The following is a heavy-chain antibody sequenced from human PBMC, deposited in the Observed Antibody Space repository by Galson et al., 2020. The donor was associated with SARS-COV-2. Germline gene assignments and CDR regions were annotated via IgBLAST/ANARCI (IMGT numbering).Heavy chain of an antibody. CDR1: GFTFDDYA. J-gene: IGHJ6*03. D-gene: IGHD2-8*02. Sequence: GGSLRLSCAASGFTFDDYAMHWVRPAPGKGLEWVSGISWNSGSTGYADSLTGRFTISRDNAKNSLYLQMNSLRAEDTALYYCANLGGVPPNYYYMDVGGKGTTVTVSS. V-gene: IGHV3-9*01. CDR3: ANLGGVPPNYYYMDV. CDR2: ISWNSGST.